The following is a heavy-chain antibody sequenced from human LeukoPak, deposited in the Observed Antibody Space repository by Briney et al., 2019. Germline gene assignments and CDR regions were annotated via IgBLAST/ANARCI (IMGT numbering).Heavy chain of an antibody. CDR3: ARGRAGIAAAGFDY. D-gene: IGHD6-13*01. J-gene: IGHJ4*02. V-gene: IGHV3-30*19. Sequence: GGSLRLSCAASGFTFSSYGMHWVRQAPGKGLEWLAGISFDGANKFSGDSVKGRFSISRDNSKNTLYLQMNSLRLDDTAVYFCARGRAGIAAAGFDYWGQGTLVTVSS. CDR1: GFTFSSYG. CDR2: ISFDGANK.